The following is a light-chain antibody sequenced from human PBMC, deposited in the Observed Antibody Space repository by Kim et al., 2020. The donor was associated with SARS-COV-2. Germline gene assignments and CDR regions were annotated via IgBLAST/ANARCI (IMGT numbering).Light chain of an antibody. V-gene: IGKV3-11*01. J-gene: IGKJ4*01. CDR3: QQRYDGPLT. CDR2: ETS. CDR1: QSVGNS. Sequence: EIVLTQSPGTLSLSPGERATLSCRASQSVGNSLAWFQQKPGQAPRLLIFETSNRDTGIPARFSGSGSGTGFTLTISSLEPEDFAVYYCQQRYDGPLTFGGGTKVDIK.